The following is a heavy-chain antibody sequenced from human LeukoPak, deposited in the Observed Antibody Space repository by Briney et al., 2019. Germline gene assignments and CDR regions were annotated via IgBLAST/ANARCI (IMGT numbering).Heavy chain of an antibody. CDR2: INPNSGGT. CDR1: GYTFTGYY. J-gene: IGHJ4*02. V-gene: IGHV1-2*02. Sequence: ASVKVSCKASGYTFTGYYMHWVRQAPGQGLEWMGWINPNSGGTNYAQKFQGRVTMTRDTSTSTVYMELSSLRSEDTAVYYCARARGYSSSWSLDYWGQGTLATVSS. D-gene: IGHD6-13*01. CDR3: ARARGYSSSWSLDY.